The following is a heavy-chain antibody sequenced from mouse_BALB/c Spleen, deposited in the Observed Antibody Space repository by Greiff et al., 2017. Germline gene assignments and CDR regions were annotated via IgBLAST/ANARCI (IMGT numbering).Heavy chain of an antibody. CDR2: IYPGDGDT. J-gene: IGHJ4*01. Sequence: QVQLQQSGPELVKPGASVKISCKASGYAFSSSWMNWVKQRPGQGLEWIGRIYPGDGDTNYNGKFKGKATLTADKSSSTAYMQLSSLNSVDSAVYFCARGGGYAMDYWGQGTSVTVSS. CDR3: ARGGGYAMDY. CDR1: GYAFSSSW. V-gene: IGHV1-82*01.